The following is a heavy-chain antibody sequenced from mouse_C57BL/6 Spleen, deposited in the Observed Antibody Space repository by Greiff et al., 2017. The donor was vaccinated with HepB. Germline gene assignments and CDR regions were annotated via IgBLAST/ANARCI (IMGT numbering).Heavy chain of an antibody. CDR1: GYSITSGYY. CDR3: ARGDTKPFAY. CDR2: ISYDGSN. V-gene: IGHV3-6*01. D-gene: IGHD1-1*01. J-gene: IGHJ3*01. Sequence: VQLKESGPGLVKPSQSLSLTCSVTGYSITSGYYWNWIRQFPGNKLEWMGYISYDGSNKYNPSLKNRISITRDTSKTPFFLKLNSVTTEDTATYYCARGDTKPFAYWGQGTLVTVSA.